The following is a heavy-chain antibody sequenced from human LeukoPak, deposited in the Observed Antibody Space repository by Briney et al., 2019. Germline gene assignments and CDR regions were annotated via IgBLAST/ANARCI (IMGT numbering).Heavy chain of an antibody. CDR3: AKDLAWGLDY. V-gene: IGHV3-23*01. D-gene: IGHD7-27*01. CDR1: GFAFRSYG. J-gene: IGHJ4*02. Sequence: GGSLRLSCAASGFAFRSYGMSWVRQAPGKGLEWVSATSGNGVGTYYADSVKGRFTISRDNSKNTLYLQMNNLRAEDTAVYYCAKDLAWGLDYWGQGTLVTVSS. CDR2: TSGNGVGT.